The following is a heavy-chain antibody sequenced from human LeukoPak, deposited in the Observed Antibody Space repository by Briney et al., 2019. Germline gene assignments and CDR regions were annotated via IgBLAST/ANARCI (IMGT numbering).Heavy chain of an antibody. D-gene: IGHD6-6*01. CDR3: ARPRLAARPGAFDI. Sequence: SETLSLTCTVSGGSISSGSYYWSWIRQPAGKGLEWIGRIYTNGSTNYNPSLKSRVTISVDTSKNQFSLKLSSVTAADTAVYYCARPRLAARPGAFDIWGQGTMVTVSS. CDR1: GGSISSGSYY. V-gene: IGHV4-61*02. J-gene: IGHJ3*02. CDR2: IYTNGST.